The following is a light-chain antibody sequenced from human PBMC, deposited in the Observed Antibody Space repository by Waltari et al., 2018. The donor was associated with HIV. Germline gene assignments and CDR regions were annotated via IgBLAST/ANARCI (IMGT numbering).Light chain of an antibody. Sequence: QSALTHPASVSGSPGQSITISCTGTSGDVGGYNFVSWYQKHPGKAPKLIIYNVNSRPSGVSIRFSGSRSANTASLTISGLQAEDEADYFCSSYTSSGPRYVLFGGGTRLTVL. V-gene: IGLV2-14*03. CDR2: NVN. CDR3: SSYTSSGPRYVL. J-gene: IGLJ2*01. CDR1: SGDVGGYNF.